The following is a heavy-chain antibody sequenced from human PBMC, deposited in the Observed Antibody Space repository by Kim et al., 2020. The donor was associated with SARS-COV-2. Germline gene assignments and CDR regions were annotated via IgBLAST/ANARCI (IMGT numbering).Heavy chain of an antibody. Sequence: GGSLRLSCAASGFTFNIYAMSWVRQAPAKGLEWVSTITGSGGRTDYADSMEGRFTISRDNFRNTLYLQMNNLRADDTAVYYCAKTGPFYGGESDYFDSWGQGTLVTVYS. D-gene: IGHD2-21*01. CDR3: AKTGPFYGGESDYFDS. CDR1: GFTFNIYA. J-gene: IGHJ4*02. CDR2: ITGSGGRT. V-gene: IGHV3-23*01.